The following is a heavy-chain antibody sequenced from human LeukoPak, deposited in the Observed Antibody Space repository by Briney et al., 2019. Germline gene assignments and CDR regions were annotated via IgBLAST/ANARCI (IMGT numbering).Heavy chain of an antibody. CDR3: AKRKNSPGYSSLDQ. J-gene: IGHJ4*02. V-gene: IGHV3-23*01. Sequence: GGSPRLSCVASGFTFSSFALDWVRQAPGRGLEWISVVSRTGSTKYYADSVKGRLTVSRDNSKNTVYLQMNSLRVDDSAVYYCAKRKNSPGYSSLDQWGQGTLVTVSS. CDR2: VSRTGSTK. D-gene: IGHD2-15*01. CDR1: GFTFSSFA.